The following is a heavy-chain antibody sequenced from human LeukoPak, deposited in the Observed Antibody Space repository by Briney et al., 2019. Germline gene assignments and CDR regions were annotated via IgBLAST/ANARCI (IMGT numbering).Heavy chain of an antibody. CDR1: GFTFSTYG. Sequence: GGSPRLSCAASGFTFSTYGMHWVRQAPGKGLEWVAFIRYDASDKYYADSVKGRFTISRDNAKNSLYLQMNSLRAEDTAVYYCARGIRNWAGYWGKGTLVTVSS. CDR3: ARGIRNWAGY. D-gene: IGHD7-27*01. V-gene: IGHV3-30*02. CDR2: IRYDASDK. J-gene: IGHJ4*02.